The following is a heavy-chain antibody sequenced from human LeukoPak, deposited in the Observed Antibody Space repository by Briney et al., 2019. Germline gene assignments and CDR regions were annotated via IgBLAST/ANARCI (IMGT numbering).Heavy chain of an antibody. Sequence: PGGSLRLSCAASGFIFSDYYMSWIRQAPGKGLEWVSYISSSGNNIYYADSVKGRFIISRDNAKNSLYLQMNSLRAEDTAVYYCARGLRLGELSLPRPIAFDIWGQGTMVTVSS. V-gene: IGHV3-11*04. D-gene: IGHD3-16*02. J-gene: IGHJ3*02. CDR3: ARGLRLGELSLPRPIAFDI. CDR2: ISSSGNNI. CDR1: GFIFSDYY.